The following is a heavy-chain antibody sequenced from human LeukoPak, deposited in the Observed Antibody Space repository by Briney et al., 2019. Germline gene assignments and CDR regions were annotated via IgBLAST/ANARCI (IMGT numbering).Heavy chain of an antibody. V-gene: IGHV3-48*03. D-gene: IGHD6-13*01. J-gene: IGHJ5*02. Sequence: PGGSLRLSCAASGXTFSSYEMNWVRQAPGKGLEWVSYISSSGSTIYYADSVKGRFTISRDKAKNSLYLQMNSLRAEDTAVYYCARDGAYSSSWVWFDPWGQGTLVTVSS. CDR1: GXTFSSYE. CDR2: ISSSGSTI. CDR3: ARDGAYSSSWVWFDP.